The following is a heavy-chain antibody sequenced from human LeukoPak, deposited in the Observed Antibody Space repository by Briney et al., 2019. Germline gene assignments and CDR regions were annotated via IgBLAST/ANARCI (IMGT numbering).Heavy chain of an antibody. CDR2: ISSSGSTI. V-gene: IGHV3-48*03. CDR3: ATYCSSTSCYPLLGYYYGMDV. Sequence: GGSLRLSCAASGFTFSSYEVNWVRQAPGKGLEWVSYISSSGSTIYYADSVKGRFTISRDNAKNSLYLQMNSLRAEDTAVYYCATYCSSTSCYPLLGYYYGMDVWGQGTTVTVSS. D-gene: IGHD2-2*01. J-gene: IGHJ6*02. CDR1: GFTFSSYE.